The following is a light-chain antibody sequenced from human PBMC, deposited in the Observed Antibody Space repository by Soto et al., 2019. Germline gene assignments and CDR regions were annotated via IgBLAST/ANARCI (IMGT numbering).Light chain of an antibody. CDR3: QQSDHSPMYT. V-gene: IGKV1-39*01. CDR1: QSISTS. J-gene: IGKJ2*01. CDR2: AAT. Sequence: DIQMTQSPSSLSASVGDRVTITCRASQSISTSLNWYQQKPGIAPKLLIYAATTLQSGVPSRFRGGGSGTEFTLTISGLQAEDFATDYCQQSDHSPMYTFGQGTDLEIK.